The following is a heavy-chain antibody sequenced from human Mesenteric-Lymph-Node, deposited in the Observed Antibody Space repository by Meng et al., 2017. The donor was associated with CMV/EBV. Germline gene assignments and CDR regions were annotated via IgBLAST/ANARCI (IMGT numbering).Heavy chain of an antibody. CDR3: ARVRGYSYGYLH. Sequence: GESLKISCAASGFTFSDYTVNWIRQAPGKGLVWVSRINSDGSSTSYADSVKGRFTISRDNVKNTLHLQMNSLRAEDTAVYYCARVRGYSYGYLHWGQGTLVTVSS. D-gene: IGHD5-18*01. CDR1: GFTFSDYT. J-gene: IGHJ4*02. CDR2: INSDGSST. V-gene: IGHV3-74*01.